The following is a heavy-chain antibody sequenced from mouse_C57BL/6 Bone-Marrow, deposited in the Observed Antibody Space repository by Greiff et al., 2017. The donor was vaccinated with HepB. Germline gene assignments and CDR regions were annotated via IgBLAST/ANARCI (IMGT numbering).Heavy chain of an antibody. V-gene: IGHV1-53*01. Sequence: QVQLQQPGTELVKPGASVKLSCKASGYTFTSYWMHWVKQRPGQGLEWIGNINPSNGGTNYNEKFKSKATLTVDKSSSTAYMQLSSLTSEDSAVYYCATNLDYYGSSDWYFDVWGTGTTVTVSS. CDR3: ATNLDYYGSSDWYFDV. CDR1: GYTFTSYW. J-gene: IGHJ1*03. CDR2: INPSNGGT. D-gene: IGHD1-1*01.